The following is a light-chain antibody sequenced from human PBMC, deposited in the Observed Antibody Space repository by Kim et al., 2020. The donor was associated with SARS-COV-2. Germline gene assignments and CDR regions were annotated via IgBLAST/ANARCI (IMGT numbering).Light chain of an antibody. CDR2: GAS. CDR1: QSVSTN. CDR3: QQYNNWPYT. V-gene: IGKV3-15*01. Sequence: SVSPVERATLSCRASQSVSTNLAWYQQKPAQAPRLLIYGASTRATGIPARFSGSGSGTEFTLTISSLQSEDFAVYYCQQYNNWPYTFGQGTKLEI. J-gene: IGKJ2*01.